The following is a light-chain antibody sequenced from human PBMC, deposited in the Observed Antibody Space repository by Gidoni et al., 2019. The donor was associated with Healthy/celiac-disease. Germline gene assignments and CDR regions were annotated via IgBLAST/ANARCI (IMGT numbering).Light chain of an antibody. V-gene: IGLV2-14*03. Sequence: QSALTQPASVSGSPAQSITISCTGTSSDVGGYNYVSWYQQHPGKAPKLMIYDVSNRPPGVSNRFSGSKSGNTASLTISGLQAEDEADYYCSSYTSSSTLVFGGGTKLTVL. CDR2: DVS. CDR1: SSDVGGYNY. J-gene: IGLJ2*01. CDR3: SSYTSSSTLV.